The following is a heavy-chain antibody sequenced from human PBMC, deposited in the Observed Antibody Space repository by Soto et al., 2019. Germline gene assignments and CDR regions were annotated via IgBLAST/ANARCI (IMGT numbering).Heavy chain of an antibody. CDR2: FADGGSGP. CDR3: SFGGGLLSSGWYKYYFDY. D-gene: IGHD6-19*01. CDR1: ESALSSLA. V-gene: IGHV3-23*01. Sequence: PGGSLRLSCEASESALSSLAMTWVRQAPGKWLEWVSSFADGGSGPDYADSVKGRFTVSRDTSTNTLYLQMNNLRGDDTAIYYCSFGGGLLSSGWYKYYFDYWGQGTMVTVSS. J-gene: IGHJ4*02.